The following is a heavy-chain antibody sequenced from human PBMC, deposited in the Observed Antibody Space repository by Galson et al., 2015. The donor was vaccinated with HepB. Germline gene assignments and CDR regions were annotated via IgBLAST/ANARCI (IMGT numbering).Heavy chain of an antibody. Sequence: SLRLFCAASGFTLNEYALSWVRQAPGKGLEWVSGISNGGTTTYYADSVKGRFTISRDNSKNTLFLQMNSLRDEDTAVYYCAMDRQWFGELLGFDCWGQGTRVTVSS. J-gene: IGHJ4*02. CDR1: GFTLNEYA. D-gene: IGHD3-10*01. CDR3: AMDRQWFGELLGFDC. V-gene: IGHV3-23*01. CDR2: ISNGGTTT.